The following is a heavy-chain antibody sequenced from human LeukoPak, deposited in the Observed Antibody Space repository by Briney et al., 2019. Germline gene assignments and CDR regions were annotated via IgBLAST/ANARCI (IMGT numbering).Heavy chain of an antibody. V-gene: IGHV4-61*08. Sequence: KASETLSLTCTVSGGSISSGGYYWSWIRQPPGKGLEWIGYIYHSGSTNYNPSLKSRVTISVDTSKNQFSLKLSSVAAADTAVYYCARAQTDAFDIWGQGTMVTVSS. CDR3: ARAQTDAFDI. J-gene: IGHJ3*02. CDR1: GGSISSGGYY. CDR2: IYHSGST.